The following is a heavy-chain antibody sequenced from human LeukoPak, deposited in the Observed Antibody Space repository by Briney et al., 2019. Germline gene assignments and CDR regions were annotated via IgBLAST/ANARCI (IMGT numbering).Heavy chain of an antibody. CDR3: ATSRVFDY. Sequence: PGGSLRLSCAASGFTFSSYWMSWIRQAPGKGLEWLSFINSAGDNIYYADSVKGRFTISRDNAKKTLYLEMNSLRMEDTAIYYCATSRVFDYWGQGTLVTVSS. CDR2: INSAGDNI. CDR1: GFTFSSYW. V-gene: IGHV3-11*04. J-gene: IGHJ4*02.